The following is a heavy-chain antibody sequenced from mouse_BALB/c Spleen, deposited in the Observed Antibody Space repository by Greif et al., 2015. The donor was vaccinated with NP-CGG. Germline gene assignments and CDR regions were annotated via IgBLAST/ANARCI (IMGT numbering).Heavy chain of an antibody. CDR2: IRNKANGYTT. CDR1: GFTFTDYY. D-gene: IGHD2-4*01. J-gene: IGHJ3*01. CDR3: ARDKTRMTTPVAY. Sequence: EVQVVEPGGGLVQPGGSLRLSCATSGFTFTDYYMSWVRQPPGKALEWLGFIRNKANGYTTEYRASVKGRFTISRDNPRSSLYLQMNTLRAEDSATYYCARDKTRMTTPVAYWGQGTLVTVSA. V-gene: IGHV7-3*02.